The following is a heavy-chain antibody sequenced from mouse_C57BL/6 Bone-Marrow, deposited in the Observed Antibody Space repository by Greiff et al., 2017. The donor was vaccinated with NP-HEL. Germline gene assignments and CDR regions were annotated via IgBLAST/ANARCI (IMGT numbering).Heavy chain of an antibody. CDR2: ISYDGSN. J-gene: IGHJ4*01. V-gene: IGHV3-6*01. CDR3: ARDHYYAMDY. CDR1: GYSITSGYY. Sequence: EVKLMESGPGLVKPSQSLSLPCSVTGYSITSGYYWNGIRQFPGNKLEWMGYISYDGSNNYHQSLKNRISITRDTSKNQFFLKLNSVTTDDTATYCCARDHYYAMDYWGQGTSVTVSS.